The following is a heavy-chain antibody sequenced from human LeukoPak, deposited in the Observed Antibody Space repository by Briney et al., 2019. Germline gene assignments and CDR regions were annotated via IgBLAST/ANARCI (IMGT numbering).Heavy chain of an antibody. D-gene: IGHD3-10*02. CDR2: INHSGST. CDR3: AREIPMFNGNWFDP. CDR1: GGSFSGYY. J-gene: IGHJ5*02. Sequence: SETLSLTCAVYGGSFSGYYWSWIRQPPGKGLEWIGEINHSGSTNYNPSLKSRVTISVDTSKNQFSLKLSSVTAADTAVYYCAREIPMFNGNWFDPWGQGTLVTVSS. V-gene: IGHV4-34*01.